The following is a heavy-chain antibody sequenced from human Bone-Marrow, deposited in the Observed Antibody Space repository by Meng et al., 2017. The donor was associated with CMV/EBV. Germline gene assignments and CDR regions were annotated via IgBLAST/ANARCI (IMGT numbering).Heavy chain of an antibody. CDR2: INHSGSS. CDR1: GGSFSGYY. Sequence: GSLRLSCAVYGGSFSGYYWSWIRQPPGKGLEWIGEINHSGSSKYNPSLKSRVTISVDTSKNQFSLKLSSVTAADTAVYYCARGYASGYPFWGQGTLVTVSS. J-gene: IGHJ4*02. D-gene: IGHD3-3*01. CDR3: ARGYASGYPF. V-gene: IGHV4-34*01.